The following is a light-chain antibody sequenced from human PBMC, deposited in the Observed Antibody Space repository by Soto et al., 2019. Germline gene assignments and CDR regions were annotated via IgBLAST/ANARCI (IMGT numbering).Light chain of an antibody. CDR3: QQYNSYSWT. Sequence: DIKMTQSPSTLSASVGDRVTITYWASQSISSWLAWYQQKPGKAPKLLIYDASSLESGVPSRFSGSGSGTEFTLTISSLQPDDFATYYCQQYNSYSWTFGQGTNVDI. CDR2: DAS. V-gene: IGKV1-5*01. J-gene: IGKJ1*01. CDR1: QSISSW.